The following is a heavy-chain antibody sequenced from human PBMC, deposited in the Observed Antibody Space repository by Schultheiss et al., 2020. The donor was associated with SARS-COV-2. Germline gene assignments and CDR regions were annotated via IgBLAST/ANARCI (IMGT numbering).Heavy chain of an antibody. V-gene: IGHV4-34*01. CDR2: IYYSGST. CDR3: TSSPVVDAHSGY. CDR1: GGSFSGYY. D-gene: IGHD2-15*01. J-gene: IGHJ4*02. Sequence: SETLSLTCAVYGGSFSGYYWSWIRQPPGKGLEWIGYIYYSGSTNYNPSLKSRVTISVDTSKNQFSLKLSSVTAADTAVYYCTSSPVVDAHSGYWGQGTLVTVSS.